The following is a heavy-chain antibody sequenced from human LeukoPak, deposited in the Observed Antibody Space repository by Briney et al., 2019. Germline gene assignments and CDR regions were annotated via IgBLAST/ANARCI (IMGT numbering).Heavy chain of an antibody. CDR3: AKEGEYGDRPDYMDV. D-gene: IGHD4-17*01. V-gene: IGHV3-30*04. CDR1: GFTFSSYA. J-gene: IGHJ6*03. Sequence: PGGSLRLSCAASGFTFSSYAMHWVRQAPGKGLEWVAVIPYDGSNKYYADSVKGRFTISRDNSKNTLYLQMNSLRAEDTAVYYCAKEGEYGDRPDYMDVWGKGTTVTVSS. CDR2: IPYDGSNK.